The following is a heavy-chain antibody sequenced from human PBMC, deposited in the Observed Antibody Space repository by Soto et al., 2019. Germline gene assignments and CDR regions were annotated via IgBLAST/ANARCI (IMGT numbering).Heavy chain of an antibody. J-gene: IGHJ6*02. CDR1: GFTFSNYV. CDR3: AKRGHAEPTMEYYYAMDV. V-gene: IGHV3-30*18. D-gene: IGHD3-3*01. Sequence: GGSLRLSCAASGFTFSNYVMHWVRQAPGKGLEWVALISYEGSNRYYADSVKGRFTISRDNPKNTLYLQMNGLRTEDTAIYYCAKRGHAEPTMEYYYAMDVWGQGTTVTVSS. CDR2: ISYEGSNR.